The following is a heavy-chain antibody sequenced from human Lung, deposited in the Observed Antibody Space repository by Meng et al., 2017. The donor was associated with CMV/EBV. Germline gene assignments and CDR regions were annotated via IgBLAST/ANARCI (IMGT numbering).Heavy chain of an antibody. V-gene: IGHV3-15*01. Sequence: GGSXRLSCAGSGFTISNAKISWVRQAPGKGLEWVARIKPTTEHETIDYAAPVGGRFTISRDDSRNTVYLQMNSLKSEDTAVYFRTTVNWNYYDYSGQGTVVTVSS. CDR3: TTVNWNYYDY. CDR1: GFTISNAK. D-gene: IGHD1-1*01. J-gene: IGHJ4*02. CDR2: IKPTTEHETI.